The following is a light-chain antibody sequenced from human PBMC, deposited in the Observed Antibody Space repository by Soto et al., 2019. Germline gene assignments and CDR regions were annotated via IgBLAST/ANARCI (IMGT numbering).Light chain of an antibody. Sequence: EIVLTQSPATLSLSPGERATLSSRASQSVDTFLAWYQQKPGRTPRLLIYDTSNRATGIPPRFSGTGSGTDFTLTISRLEPEDFAVYYCQVRTDWPPFMYSFGQGTKLEVK. V-gene: IGKV3-11*01. CDR3: QVRTDWPPFMYS. CDR1: QSVDTF. CDR2: DTS. J-gene: IGKJ2*01.